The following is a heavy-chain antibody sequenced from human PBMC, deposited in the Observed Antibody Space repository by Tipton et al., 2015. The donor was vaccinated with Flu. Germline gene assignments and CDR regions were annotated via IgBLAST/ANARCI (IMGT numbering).Heavy chain of an antibody. D-gene: IGHD4-23*01. Sequence: SLRLSCAASGFTFSTYGMHWVRQGPGKGLVWVSRINSDGSSTGYADSVKGRFTISRDNAKNTLYLQMNSLRAEGTAVYYCARDRGNRVYWGQGTLVTVSS. CDR1: GFTFSTYG. CDR2: INSDGSST. J-gene: IGHJ4*02. CDR3: ARDRGNRVY. V-gene: IGHV3-74*01.